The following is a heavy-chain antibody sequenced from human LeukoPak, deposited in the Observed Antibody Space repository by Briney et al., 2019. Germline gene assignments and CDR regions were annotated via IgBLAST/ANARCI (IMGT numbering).Heavy chain of an antibody. CDR2: IYNSGTT. CDR1: GGSISSGSYY. D-gene: IGHD3-10*01. Sequence: PSETLSLTCTVSGGSISSGSYYWSWIRQPAGKGLEWFGRIYNSGTTNYNPSLKSRVTISVDTSKNQFSLKLSSVTAADTAVYYCARVEEGYGSGRRENYYYYYMDVWGKGTTVTISS. CDR3: ARVEEGYGSGRRENYYYYYMDV. V-gene: IGHV4-61*10. J-gene: IGHJ6*03.